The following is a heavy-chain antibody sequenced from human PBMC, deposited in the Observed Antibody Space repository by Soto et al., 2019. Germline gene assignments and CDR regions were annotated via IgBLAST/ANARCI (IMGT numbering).Heavy chain of an antibody. CDR1: GSTFSSYW. J-gene: IGHJ4*02. Sequence: EVQLVESGGGLVRPGGSLRLSCAASGSTFSSYWMHWVRQAPGKGLVWVSRINSDGSSTSYADSVKGRFTISRDNAKNTLYLQMNSLRAEDTAVYYCVRTSLVVAAATREDYWGQGTLVTVSS. CDR2: INSDGSST. D-gene: IGHD2-15*01. V-gene: IGHV3-74*01. CDR3: VRTSLVVAAATREDY.